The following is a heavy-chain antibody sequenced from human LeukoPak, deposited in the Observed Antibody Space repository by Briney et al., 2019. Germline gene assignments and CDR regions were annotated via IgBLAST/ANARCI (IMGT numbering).Heavy chain of an antibody. D-gene: IGHD3-10*01. V-gene: IGHV1-2*04. CDR1: GYTFTGYY. CDR2: INPNSGGT. J-gene: IGHJ4*02. CDR3: ARAPLWFGELLPFDY. Sequence: ASVKVSCKASGYTFTGYYMHWVRQAPGQGLEWMGWINPNSGGTNYAQKFQGWVTMTRDTSISTAYMELSRLRSDDTAVYYCARAPLWFGELLPFDYRGQGTLVTVSS.